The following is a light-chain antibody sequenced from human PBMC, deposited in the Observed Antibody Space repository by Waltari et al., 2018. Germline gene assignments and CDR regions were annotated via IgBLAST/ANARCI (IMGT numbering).Light chain of an antibody. CDR3: QQYYSTPQT. CDR1: QSILYSSNNKNY. Sequence: DIVMTKSPDSLAVSLGERATINCKSSQSILYSSNNKNYLAWYQQKPGQPPELLIYWASTRESGVPDRFSGSGSGTDFTLTISSLQAEDVAVYYCQQYYSTPQTFGQGTKVEIK. CDR2: WAS. V-gene: IGKV4-1*01. J-gene: IGKJ1*01.